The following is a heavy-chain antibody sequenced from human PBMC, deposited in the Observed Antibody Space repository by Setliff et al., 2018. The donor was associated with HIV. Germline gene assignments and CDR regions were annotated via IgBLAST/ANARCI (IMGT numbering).Heavy chain of an antibody. CDR2: INPSSGST. V-gene: IGHV1-46*01. D-gene: IGHD6-6*01. J-gene: IGHJ1*01. CDR3: ARDPAPSSSASYLQH. Sequence: ASVKVSCKASGYTFTSYYMHWVRQAPGQGLEWMGIINPSSGSTTYAQKFQGRVTMTRDTSTSTVYMELSSLRSEDTAVHYCARDPAPSSSASYLQHWGQGTPVTVSS. CDR1: GYTFTSYY.